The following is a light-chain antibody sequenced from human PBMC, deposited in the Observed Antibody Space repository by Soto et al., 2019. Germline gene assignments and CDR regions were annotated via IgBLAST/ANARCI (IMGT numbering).Light chain of an antibody. CDR3: QRRSNWPLT. J-gene: IGKJ4*01. Sequence: EIVLTQSPATLSLSPGERATLSCRASQSVSSYLAWYQQKPGQAPRLLIYDASNRATGIPARFSGSGSGTGFTVTISSLEPEDVAVYYCQRRSNWPLTFGGGTQVEIK. V-gene: IGKV3-11*01. CDR2: DAS. CDR1: QSVSSY.